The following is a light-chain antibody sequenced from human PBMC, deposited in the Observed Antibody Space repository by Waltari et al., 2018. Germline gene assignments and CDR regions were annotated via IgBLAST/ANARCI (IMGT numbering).Light chain of an antibody. Sequence: SYVLTQPPSVSVAPGKTASITCGGNNIGGKIVHWYQRKAGQAPELVIFYNDDRPSGIPERFSGSNSGNTATLTISRVEAGDEADYYCQVWDSSSDHVVFGGGTKLTVL. CDR1: NIGGKI. V-gene: IGLV3-21*04. J-gene: IGLJ2*01. CDR2: YND. CDR3: QVWDSSSDHVV.